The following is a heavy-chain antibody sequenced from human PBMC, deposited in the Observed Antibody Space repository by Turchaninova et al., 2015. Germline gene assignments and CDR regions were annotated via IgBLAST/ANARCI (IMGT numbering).Heavy chain of an antibody. J-gene: IGHJ5*02. Sequence: QLQLQESGPGLVKPSETLSLTCPVSGGSISPNTYYWGWIRQPPGKGLEWIGSIHYTGSTYYNPSLKSRVTISIDTSKNQFSLKLTSVTAADTAVYYCARVDSWYRSWFDPWGQGTLVTVSS. V-gene: IGHV4-39*01. CDR2: IHYTGST. CDR3: ARVDSWYRSWFDP. CDR1: GGSISPNTYY. D-gene: IGHD6-13*01.